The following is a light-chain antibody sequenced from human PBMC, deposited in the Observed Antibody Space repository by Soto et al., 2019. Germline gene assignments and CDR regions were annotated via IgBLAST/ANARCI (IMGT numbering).Light chain of an antibody. CDR2: EVH. V-gene: IGLV2-14*01. J-gene: IGLJ2*01. CDR3: NSYTSSSTLV. CDR1: SSDVGGYNY. Sequence: ALTQPASVSGSPGQSITISCTGTSSDVGGYNYVSWYQHHPGKAPKLMLYEVHNRPSGVSNRFSGSKSGNTASLTISGLQAEDEADYYCNSYTSSSTLVFGGGTRSPS.